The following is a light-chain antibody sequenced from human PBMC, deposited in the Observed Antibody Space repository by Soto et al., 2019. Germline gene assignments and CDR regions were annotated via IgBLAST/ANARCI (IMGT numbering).Light chain of an antibody. Sequence: QSALTQPPSASGSTGQSVTISCTGTSSDVGGYNYVSWYQQHPGKAPKLMIDEVSKRPSGVPDRFSGSKSGNTASLTVSGVQAEDEADYYCSSYAGSNNPFVFGTGTKLTVL. V-gene: IGLV2-8*01. CDR3: SSYAGSNNPFV. CDR1: SSDVGGYNY. J-gene: IGLJ1*01. CDR2: EVS.